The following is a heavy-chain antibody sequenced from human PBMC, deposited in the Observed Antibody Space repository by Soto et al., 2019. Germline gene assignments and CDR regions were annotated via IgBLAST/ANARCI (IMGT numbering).Heavy chain of an antibody. J-gene: IGHJ4*02. Sequence: GKGLEWIGEINHSGSTNYNPSLKSRVTISVDTSKNQFSLKLSSVTAADTAVYYCARRVRYYVSARSCHYWGPALPVTASS. CDR2: INHSGST. D-gene: IGHD3-10*01. V-gene: IGHV4-34*01. CDR3: ARRVRYYVSARSCHY.